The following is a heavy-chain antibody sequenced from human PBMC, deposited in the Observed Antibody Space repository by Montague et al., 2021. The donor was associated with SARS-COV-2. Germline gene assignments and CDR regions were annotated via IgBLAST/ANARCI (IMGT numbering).Heavy chain of an antibody. D-gene: IGHD1-20*01. V-gene: IGHV4-39*01. CDR1: GGSISSSSYY. CDR3: ARRVTGTTVHYYYYGMDV. CDR2: IYYSGST. Sequence: SETLSLTCTVSGGSISSSSYYWGWIRQPPGKELEWIGSIYYSGSTYYNPFLKSRVTISVDTSTNQSSLKLSSVTAADTAVYYCARRVTGTTVHYYYYGMDVWGQGTTVTVSS. J-gene: IGHJ6*02.